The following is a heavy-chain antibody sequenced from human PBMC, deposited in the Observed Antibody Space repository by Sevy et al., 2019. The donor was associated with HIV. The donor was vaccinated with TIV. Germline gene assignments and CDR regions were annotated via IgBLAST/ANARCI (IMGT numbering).Heavy chain of an antibody. CDR3: ARDRKVLLVVYAIPFDAFDI. J-gene: IGHJ3*02. CDR1: GFSFSNHA. CDR2: IRNDGSHE. V-gene: IGHV3-30*02. D-gene: IGHD2-8*01. Sequence: GGSLRLSCAASGFSFSNHAMHWVRQGPGKGPEWVAFIRNDGSHEYYADSVKGRFTISMDNAKNTQFLQMNSLRPEDTAVYYCARDRKVLLVVYAIPFDAFDIWGQGTMVTVSS.